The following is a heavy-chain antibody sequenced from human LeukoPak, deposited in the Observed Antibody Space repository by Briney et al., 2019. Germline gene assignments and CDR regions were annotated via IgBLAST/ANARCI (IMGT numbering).Heavy chain of an antibody. D-gene: IGHD6-19*01. CDR3: ARAPEFSSGWLLDY. V-gene: IGHV4-4*07. CDR2: IHTSGST. CDR1: GDSISTYY. J-gene: IGHJ4*02. Sequence: SETLSPTCTVSGDSISTYYWSWIRQSAGKGLEWIGRIHTSGSTNYNPSLKSRVTMSVDTSKTQFSLKVSSVTAADTGVYYCARAPEFSSGWLLDYWGQGSLVTVSS.